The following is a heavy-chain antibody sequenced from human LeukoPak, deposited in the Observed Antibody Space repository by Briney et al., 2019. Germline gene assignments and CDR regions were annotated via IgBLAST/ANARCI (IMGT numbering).Heavy chain of an antibody. CDR3: AKDVTTWYYDFWSGYQSYYFDY. CDR2: ISGSGGST. J-gene: IGHJ4*02. Sequence: PGGSLRLSCAASGFTFSSYAMSWVRQAPGKGLEWVSAISGSGGSTYYADSVKGRFTISRDNSKNTLYLQMNSLRAEDTAVYYCAKDVTTWYYDFWSGYQSYYFDYWGQGTLVTVSS. CDR1: GFTFSSYA. V-gene: IGHV3-23*01. D-gene: IGHD3-3*01.